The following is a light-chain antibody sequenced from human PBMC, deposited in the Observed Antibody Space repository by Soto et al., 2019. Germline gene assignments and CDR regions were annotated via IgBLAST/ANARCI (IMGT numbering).Light chain of an antibody. CDR1: QSVSSN. CDR2: GAS. V-gene: IGKV3-15*01. CDR3: QQYDNWPWT. Sequence: ITPSPVTFSVPQSERAALYLRASQSVSSNLAWYQQKPGQAPRLLIYGASTRATGIPDRFSGSGSGTEFTLTISRLQSEDFAVYYCQQYDNWPWTFGGGTKVDI. J-gene: IGKJ4*02.